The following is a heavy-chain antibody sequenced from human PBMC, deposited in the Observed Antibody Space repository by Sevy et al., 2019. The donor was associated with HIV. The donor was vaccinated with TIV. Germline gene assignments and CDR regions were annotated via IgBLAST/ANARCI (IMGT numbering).Heavy chain of an antibody. Sequence: GGSLRLSCAASGFTFSRYAMHWVRQAPGKGLEWLGPISYNVNYTYYTDSVKGRFTMSRDNSKNTLYLQMNSLRAEDTAVYYCARDAGDTNSGDYIWAFDYWGQGTLVTVSS. D-gene: IGHD3-3*01. CDR1: GFTFSRYA. CDR3: ARDAGDTNSGDYIWAFDY. CDR2: ISYNVNYT. V-gene: IGHV3-30-3*01. J-gene: IGHJ4*02.